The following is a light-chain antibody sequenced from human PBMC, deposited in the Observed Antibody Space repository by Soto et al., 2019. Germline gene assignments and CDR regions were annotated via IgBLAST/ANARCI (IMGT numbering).Light chain of an antibody. CDR1: QSVTSY. Sequence: EIVLTQSPATLSLSPGARDTLSCRASQSVTSYLAWYQQKPGQAPRLLIYDASNRATGIPARFSGSGSGTDFTLTISSLEPEDFAVYYCQQRSNWPPIFTFGPGTKVDIK. CDR2: DAS. J-gene: IGKJ3*01. V-gene: IGKV3-11*01. CDR3: QQRSNWPPIFT.